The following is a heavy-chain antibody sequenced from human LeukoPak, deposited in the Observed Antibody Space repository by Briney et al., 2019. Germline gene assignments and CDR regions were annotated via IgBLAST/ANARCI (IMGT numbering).Heavy chain of an antibody. D-gene: IGHD3-3*01. CDR1: GGSISSNNYY. CDR3: QSRFLEWLLDY. V-gene: IGHV4-39*01. CDR2: IYYGGYT. Sequence: SETLSLTCTVSGGSISSNNYYWGWIRQPPGKGLEWIGSIYYGGYTYYNPSLKSRVTISVDTSKNQFSLKLSSVTAADTAIYYCQSRFLEWLLDYWGQGTLVTVSS. J-gene: IGHJ4*02.